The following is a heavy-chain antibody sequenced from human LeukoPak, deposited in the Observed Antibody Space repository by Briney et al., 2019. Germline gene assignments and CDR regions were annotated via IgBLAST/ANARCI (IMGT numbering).Heavy chain of an antibody. CDR2: IYHTGSV. D-gene: IGHD3-3*01. CDR3: ARHYDLWSGYNY. Sequence: SETLSLTCAVSGGSINSNYWWTWVRQSPGKGLEWIGEIYHTGSVNYNLSLESRVTIPRDRSKNQFSLMLRSVTAADTAVYYCARHYDLWSGYNYWGQGLLVTVSS. J-gene: IGHJ4*02. V-gene: IGHV4-4*02. CDR1: GGSINSNYW.